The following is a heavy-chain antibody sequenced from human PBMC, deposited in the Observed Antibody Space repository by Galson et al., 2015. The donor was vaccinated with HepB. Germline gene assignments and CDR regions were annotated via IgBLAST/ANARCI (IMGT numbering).Heavy chain of an antibody. J-gene: IGHJ4*02. V-gene: IGHV3-23*01. Sequence: SLRLSCAASGYTFSSSAMSWVRQAPGKGLEWVSAISGSGGSTYYADSVKGRFTISRDNSKNTLYLQMNSLRAEDTAVYYCAGVYDSSGYYYGRGEYYFDYWGQGTLVTVSS. D-gene: IGHD3-22*01. CDR2: ISGSGGST. CDR1: GYTFSSSA. CDR3: AGVYDSSGYYYGRGEYYFDY.